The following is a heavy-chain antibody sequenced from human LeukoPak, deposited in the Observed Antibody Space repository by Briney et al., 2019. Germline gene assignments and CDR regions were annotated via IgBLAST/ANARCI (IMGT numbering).Heavy chain of an antibody. Sequence: PSETLSLTCTASGGSISSYYWSWIRQPPGKGLEWIGYIYYSGSTNYNPSLKSRVTISVDTSKNQFSLKLSSVTAADTAVYYCARTPTRGGRTVHFDYWGQGTLVTVSS. CDR2: IYYSGST. J-gene: IGHJ4*02. CDR3: ARTPTRGGRTVHFDY. D-gene: IGHD4-11*01. V-gene: IGHV4-59*08. CDR1: GGSISSYY.